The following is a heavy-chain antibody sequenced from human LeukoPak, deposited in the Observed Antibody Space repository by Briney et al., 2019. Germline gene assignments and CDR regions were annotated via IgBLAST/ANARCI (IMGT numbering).Heavy chain of an antibody. CDR1: GFTSSNAW. Sequence: GGSLRLSCAASGFTSSNAWMSWVRQAPGKGLEWVGRIKSKTDGGTTDYAAPVKGRFTISRDDSKNTLYLQMNSLKTEDTAVYYCTTGYYGDYVYYYYGMDVWGQGTTVTVSS. J-gene: IGHJ6*02. CDR2: IKSKTDGGTT. D-gene: IGHD4-17*01. CDR3: TTGYYGDYVYYYYGMDV. V-gene: IGHV3-15*01.